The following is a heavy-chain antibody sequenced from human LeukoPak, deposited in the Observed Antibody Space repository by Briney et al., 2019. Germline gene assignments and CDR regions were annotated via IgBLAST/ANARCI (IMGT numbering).Heavy chain of an antibody. J-gene: IGHJ4*02. CDR2: INPSGGST. V-gene: IGHV1-46*01. Sequence: ASVKVSCKASGYTFTSYYMHWVRQAPGQGLEWMGIINPSGGSTSYAQKFQGRVTMTRDMSTSTVYMELSSLRSEDTAVYYCARVAGSYYYFDYWGQGTLVTVSS. CDR1: GYTFTSYY. CDR3: ARVAGSYYYFDY. D-gene: IGHD1-26*01.